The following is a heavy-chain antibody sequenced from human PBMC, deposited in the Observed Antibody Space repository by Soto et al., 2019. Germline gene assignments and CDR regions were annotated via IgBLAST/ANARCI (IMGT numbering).Heavy chain of an antibody. CDR2: ISGSGIT. V-gene: IGHV3-23*01. J-gene: IGHJ6*03. D-gene: IGHD3-16*01. CDR3: AKALRFTFTTGYYMDV. Sequence: EVQLLESGGGLVQPGGSLRLSCAASGFTVSSYAMSWVRQAPGKGLEWVSVISGSGITYSADSVKGRFTISSDCPKNTVYLQMISLSAEDTAVYYCAKALRFTFTTGYYMDVWGRGTTVPVSS. CDR1: GFTVSSYA.